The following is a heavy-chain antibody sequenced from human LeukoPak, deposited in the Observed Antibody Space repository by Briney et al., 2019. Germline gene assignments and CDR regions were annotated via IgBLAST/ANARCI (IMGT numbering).Heavy chain of an antibody. D-gene: IGHD3-10*01. V-gene: IGHV1-46*01. J-gene: IGHJ5*02. CDR3: ARDNVLLWFGESKPGSWFDP. CDR1: GYTFTCYY. CDR2: INPSGGST. Sequence: GASVKVSCKASGYTFTCYYMHWVRQAPGQGLEWMGIINPSGGSTSYAQKFQGRVTMTRDTSTSTVYMELSSLRSEDTAVYYCARDNVLLWFGESKPGSWFDPWGQGTLVTVSS.